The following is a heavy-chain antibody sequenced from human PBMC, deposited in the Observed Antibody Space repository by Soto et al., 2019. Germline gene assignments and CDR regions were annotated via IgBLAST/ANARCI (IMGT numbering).Heavy chain of an antibody. Sequence: QVQLVQSGAEVKKPGSSVKVSCKASGGTFSSYTISWVRQAPGQGLEWMGRIIPILGIANYAQKFQGRVTITADKSTRTAYMELSSRRSEDTAVYYCAGPGGVEMATIGGEFWGQGTLVTVSS. CDR1: GGTFSSYT. V-gene: IGHV1-69*02. CDR3: AGPGGVEMATIGGEF. D-gene: IGHD3-16*01. J-gene: IGHJ4*02. CDR2: IIPILGIA.